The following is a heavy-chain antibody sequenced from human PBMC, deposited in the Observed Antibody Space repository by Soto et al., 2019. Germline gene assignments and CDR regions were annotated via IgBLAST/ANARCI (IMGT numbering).Heavy chain of an antibody. CDR3: ARQSSGSRHYYYYALDV. V-gene: IGHV1-18*01. CDR2: ISVYNRNT. D-gene: IGHD6-19*01. J-gene: IGHJ6*02. CDR1: GYTFTSYG. Sequence: QVQLVQSGGEVKKPGASVKVSCKASGYTFTSYGISWVQQAPGQGLEWMGWISVYNRNTKYAQKLQGRVTMTTDTSTSTAHMELRSLRSDDTAVYFCARQSSGSRHYYYYALDVWGQGTTVTVSS.